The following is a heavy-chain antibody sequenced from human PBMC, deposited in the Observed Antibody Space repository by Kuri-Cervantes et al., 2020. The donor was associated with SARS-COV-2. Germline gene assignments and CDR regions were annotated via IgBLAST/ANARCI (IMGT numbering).Heavy chain of an antibody. CDR1: GYTFTSYA. CDR3: ARDGNNWNYYYYYMDV. J-gene: IGHJ6*03. Sequence: ASVKVSGKASGYTFTSYAMHWVRQAPGQRLEWMGWINAGNGNTKYSQKFQGRVTITRDTSASTAYMELSSLRSEDTAVYYCARDGNNWNYYYYYMDVWGKGTTVTVSS. CDR2: INAGNGNT. D-gene: IGHD1-20*01. V-gene: IGHV1-3*01.